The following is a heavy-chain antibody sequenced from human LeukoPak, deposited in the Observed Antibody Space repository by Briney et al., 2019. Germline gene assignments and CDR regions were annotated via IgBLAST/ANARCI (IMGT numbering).Heavy chain of an antibody. CDR1: GFTFSSYA. Sequence: PGGSLRLSCAASGFTFSSYAMHWVRQAPGKGLEWVAVISYDGSNKYYADSVKGRFTISRDNSKNTLYLQMNSLRAEDTAVYYCAKEERITMIVVVITSQAFDIWGQGTMVTVSS. J-gene: IGHJ3*02. CDR2: ISYDGSNK. D-gene: IGHD3-22*01. CDR3: AKEERITMIVVVITSQAFDI. V-gene: IGHV3-30-3*01.